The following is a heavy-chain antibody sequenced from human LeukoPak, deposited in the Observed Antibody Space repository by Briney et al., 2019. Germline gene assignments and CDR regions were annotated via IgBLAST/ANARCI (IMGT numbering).Heavy chain of an antibody. CDR1: GGSISSGSYY. Sequence: SQTLSLTCTVSGGSISSGSYYWSWIRQPAGKGLEWIGRIYTSGSTNYNPSLKSRVTISVDTSKNQFSLKLSSVTAADTTVYYCASTTLSPLTEIFDYWGQGTLATVSS. J-gene: IGHJ4*02. CDR2: IYTSGST. D-gene: IGHD1-14*01. V-gene: IGHV4-61*02. CDR3: ASTTLSPLTEIFDY.